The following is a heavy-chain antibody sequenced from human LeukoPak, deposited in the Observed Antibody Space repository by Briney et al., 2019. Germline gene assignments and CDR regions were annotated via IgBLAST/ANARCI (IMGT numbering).Heavy chain of an antibody. J-gene: IGHJ4*02. D-gene: IGHD4-17*01. Sequence: GGSLRLSCAASGFTFSSYAVRWVRQAPRKGLEWVSAISARGDSTYYADSVEGRFTISRDNSKNTLYLQMNSLRGEDTALYYCARGAYGDYDYWGQGTLVTVSS. V-gene: IGHV3-23*01. CDR2: ISARGDST. CDR3: ARGAYGDYDY. CDR1: GFTFSSYA.